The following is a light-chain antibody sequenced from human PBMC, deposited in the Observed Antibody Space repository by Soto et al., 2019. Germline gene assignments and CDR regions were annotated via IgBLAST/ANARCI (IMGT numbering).Light chain of an antibody. CDR1: SSDVGAYNY. V-gene: IGLV2-14*01. CDR3: NSYTTSSTVV. J-gene: IGLJ2*01. Sequence: QSALTQPASMSGSPGQSITISCTGTSSDVGAYNYVSWYQQHPGKAPKVMIYEVSNRPSGVSHRFSGSKSGNTASLTISGLQADDEADYYCNSYTTSSTVVFGGGTKLTVL. CDR2: EVS.